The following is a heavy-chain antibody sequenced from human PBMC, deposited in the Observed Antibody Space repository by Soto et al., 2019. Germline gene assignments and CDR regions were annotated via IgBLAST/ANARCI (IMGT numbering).Heavy chain of an antibody. Sequence: PGGSLRLSCVASGFTFSRYWMNWVRQTPGKGLEWVANVKQDGSEKYYVDSVKGRFTISRDNAKNSLFLQMNSLRAEDTAVYYCARDAYDMDVWGPGTTVTVSS. J-gene: IGHJ6*02. CDR3: ARDAYDMDV. CDR1: GFTFSRYW. CDR2: VKQDGSEK. V-gene: IGHV3-7*04.